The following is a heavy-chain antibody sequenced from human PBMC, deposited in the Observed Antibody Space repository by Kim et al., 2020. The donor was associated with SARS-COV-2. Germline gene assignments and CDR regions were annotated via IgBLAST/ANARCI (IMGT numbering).Heavy chain of an antibody. D-gene: IGHD6-6*01. CDR3: ARDLPRTTTSYYLDS. Sequence: ASVKVSCKTSGYSFTYYGISWVRQAPGQGLEWMGWISGYTGNTNYTQKFQGRVTMTADTSTNIAYMELRTLSPHDTAIYYCARDLPRTTTSYYLDSWGQGTLVTVSS. CDR2: ISGYTGNT. V-gene: IGHV1-18*01. J-gene: IGHJ4*02. CDR1: GYSFTYYG.